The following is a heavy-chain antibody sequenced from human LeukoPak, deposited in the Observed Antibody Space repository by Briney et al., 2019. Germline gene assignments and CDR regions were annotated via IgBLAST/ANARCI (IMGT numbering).Heavy chain of an antibody. CDR3: AKDPNPLSYYFDY. Sequence: PGGSLRLSCAASGFTFSSYAMSWVRQAPGKGLEWVSAISGSGGSTYYADPVKGRFTISRDNSKNTLYLQMNSLRAEDTAVYYCAKDPNPLSYYFDYWGQGTLVTVSS. V-gene: IGHV3-23*01. CDR2: ISGSGGST. D-gene: IGHD6-6*01. CDR1: GFTFSSYA. J-gene: IGHJ4*02.